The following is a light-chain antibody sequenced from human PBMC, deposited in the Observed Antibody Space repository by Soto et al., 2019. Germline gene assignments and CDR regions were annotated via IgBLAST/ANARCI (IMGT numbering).Light chain of an antibody. Sequence: QSALTQPAAVSGSPGQSITISCTGTSSDVGGYNFVSWDQQHPGKAPKLMIYEVSARPSGVSDRFSGSKSGDTAALTISGLQAEDGADYYCSSYTSDSTLVFGGGTKLTVL. CDR3: SSYTSDSTLV. V-gene: IGLV2-14*01. CDR1: SSDVGGYNF. CDR2: EVS. J-gene: IGLJ2*01.